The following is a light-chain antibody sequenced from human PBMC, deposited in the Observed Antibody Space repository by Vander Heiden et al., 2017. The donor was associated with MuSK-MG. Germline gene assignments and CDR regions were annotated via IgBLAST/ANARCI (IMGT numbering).Light chain of an antibody. V-gene: IGKV1-39*01. CDR3: QHSYNTPFT. J-gene: IGKJ3*01. CDR2: GAS. CDR1: QSISYY. Sequence: DIQMTQSPSSLSASVGDRVTISCRASQSISYYLNWYQQKPGKAPKLLMYGASNLQSGVPSRFSGSGSGTDFTLTISSLQPEDFATYYCQHSYNTPFTFGHGTKLDIK.